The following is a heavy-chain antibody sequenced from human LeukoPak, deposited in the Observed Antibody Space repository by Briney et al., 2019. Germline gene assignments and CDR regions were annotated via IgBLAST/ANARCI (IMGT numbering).Heavy chain of an antibody. Sequence: SETLSLTCAVSGGSISSRNWWSWVRQPPGKGLEWIGEIYRSESTNQNPSLKSRVTISVDKSKNQFSLKLSSVTAADTAVYYCARLATVVTPFDDWGQGTLVTVSS. CDR2: IYRSEST. J-gene: IGHJ4*02. CDR1: GGSISSRNW. D-gene: IGHD4-23*01. CDR3: ARLATVVTPFDD. V-gene: IGHV4-4*02.